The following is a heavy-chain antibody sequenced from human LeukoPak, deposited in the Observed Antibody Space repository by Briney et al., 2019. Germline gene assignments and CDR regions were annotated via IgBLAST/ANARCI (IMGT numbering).Heavy chain of an antibody. Sequence: GGSLRLSCAASGFTFNIYWMHWVRQVPGKGLVWVSRIDSHGSGTSYADSVKGRFTISRDNAKNTLYLQMNSLRAEDTAVYYCARRYCSSTSCLLDYWGQGTLVTVSS. D-gene: IGHD2-2*01. J-gene: IGHJ4*02. CDR3: ARRYCSSTSCLLDY. V-gene: IGHV3-74*01. CDR1: GFTFNIYW. CDR2: IDSHGSGT.